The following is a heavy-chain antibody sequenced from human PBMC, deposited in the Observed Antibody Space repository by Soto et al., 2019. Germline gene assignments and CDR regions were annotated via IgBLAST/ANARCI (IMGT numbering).Heavy chain of an antibody. D-gene: IGHD5-12*01. CDR3: AEDREGGYVPFDY. J-gene: IGHJ4*02. CDR2: ISYDGSNK. CDR1: GFTFSSYG. V-gene: IGHV3-30*18. Sequence: GGSLRLSCAASGFTFSSYGMHWVRQAPGKGLEWVAVISYDGSNKYYADSVKGRFTISRDNSKNTLYLQMNSLRAEDTAVYYCAEDREGGYVPFDYWGQGTLVTVSS.